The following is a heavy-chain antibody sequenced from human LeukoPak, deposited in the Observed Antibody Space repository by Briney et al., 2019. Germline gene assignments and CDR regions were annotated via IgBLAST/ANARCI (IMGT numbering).Heavy chain of an antibody. J-gene: IGHJ4*02. D-gene: IGHD2-2*01. CDR3: ARNLVPAAFDY. V-gene: IGHV4-30-4*08. Sequence: SETLSLTCTVFGGSISSGDYYWSWIRQPPGKGLEWIGYIYYSGSTYYNPSLKSRVTISVDTSKNQFSLKLSSVTAADTAVYYCARNLVPAAFDYWGQGTLVTVSS. CDR2: IYYSGST. CDR1: GGSISSGDYY.